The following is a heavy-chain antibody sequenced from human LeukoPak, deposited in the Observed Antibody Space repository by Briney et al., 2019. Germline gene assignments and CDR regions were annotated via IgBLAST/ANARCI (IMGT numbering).Heavy chain of an antibody. CDR3: ARGYYYDSSGLSY. CDR2: ISSSSSTI. CDR1: GFTFSSYS. Sequence: PGGSLRLSCAASGFTFSSYSMNWVRQAPGKGLEWVSYISSSSSTIYYADSVKGRFTISRDNAKNSLYLQMNSLRAEDTAVYYCARGYYYDSSGLSYWGQGTLVTVSS. V-gene: IGHV3-48*01. J-gene: IGHJ4*02. D-gene: IGHD3-22*01.